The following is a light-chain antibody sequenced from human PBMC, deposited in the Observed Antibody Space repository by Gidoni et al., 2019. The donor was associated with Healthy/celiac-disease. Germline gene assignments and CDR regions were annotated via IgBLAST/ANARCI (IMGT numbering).Light chain of an antibody. CDR2: GAS. V-gene: IGKV3-15*01. CDR1: QSVSSN. Sequence: EIVMTQSPATLSLSPGERATLSCRASQSVSSNLAWYQQQPGQAPSLLIYGASTRATVIPARFSGSGSGTEFTLTISSLQSEDFAVYYCQQYNNWSPWTFGQGTKVEIK. J-gene: IGKJ1*01. CDR3: QQYNNWSPWT.